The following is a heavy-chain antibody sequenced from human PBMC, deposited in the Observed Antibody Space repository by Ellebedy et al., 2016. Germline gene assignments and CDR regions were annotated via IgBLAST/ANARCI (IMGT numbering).Heavy chain of an antibody. V-gene: IGHV3-21*04. Sequence: GESLKISXAASGFTFSSYSMNWVRQAPGKGLEWVSSISSSSSYIYYADSVKGRFTISRDNSKNTLYLQMNSLRAEDTAVYYCAKAIVVAGTGLDYWGQGTLVTVSS. CDR2: ISSSSSYI. CDR1: GFTFSSYS. CDR3: AKAIVVAGTGLDY. J-gene: IGHJ4*02. D-gene: IGHD2-21*01.